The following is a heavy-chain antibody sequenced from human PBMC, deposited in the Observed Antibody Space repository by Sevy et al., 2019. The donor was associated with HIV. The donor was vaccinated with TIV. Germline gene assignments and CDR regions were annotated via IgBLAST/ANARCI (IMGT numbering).Heavy chain of an antibody. CDR2: IYYSGST. CDR3: AREDNVSTNWFDP. Sequence: SETLSLTCTVSGGSISSSSYYWGWIRQPPGKGLEWIGYIYYSGSTNYNPSLKSRVTISVDTSKNQFSLKLSSVTAADTAVYYCAREDNVSTNWFDPWGQGTLVTVSS. V-gene: IGHV4-61*01. J-gene: IGHJ5*02. CDR1: GGSISSSSYY. D-gene: IGHD1-1*01.